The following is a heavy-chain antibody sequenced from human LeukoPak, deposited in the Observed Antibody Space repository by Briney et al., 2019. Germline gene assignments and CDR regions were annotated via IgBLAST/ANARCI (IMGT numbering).Heavy chain of an antibody. V-gene: IGHV3-23*01. Sequence: GGSLRLSCVASGLTFRRHAMSWVRLAPGKGLEWVSAISGSGENTYSSDSLKGRFTISRDNSKNTLYLQMNSLRAEDTAVYYCAKDRSDFWSGYLDYWGQGTLVTVSS. CDR2: ISGSGENT. CDR3: AKDRSDFWSGYLDY. CDR1: GLTFRRHA. D-gene: IGHD3-3*01. J-gene: IGHJ4*01.